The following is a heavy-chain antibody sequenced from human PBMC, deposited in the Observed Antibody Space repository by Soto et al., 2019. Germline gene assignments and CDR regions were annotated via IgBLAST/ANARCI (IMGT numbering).Heavy chain of an antibody. CDR1: GGSISSGGYY. CDR3: ARDWRGYCSSTSCYAFDI. CDR2: IYYSGST. J-gene: IGHJ3*02. Sequence: SETLSLTCTVSGGSISSGGYYWSWIRQHPGKGLEWSGYIYYSGSTYYNPSLKSRVTISVDTSKNQFSLKLSSVTAADTAVYYCARDWRGYCSSTSCYAFDIWGQGTMVTVSS. D-gene: IGHD2-2*01. V-gene: IGHV4-31*03.